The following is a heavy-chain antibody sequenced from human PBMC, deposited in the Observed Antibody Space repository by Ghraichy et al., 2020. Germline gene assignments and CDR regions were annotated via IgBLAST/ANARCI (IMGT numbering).Heavy chain of an antibody. D-gene: IGHD6-25*01. Sequence: GGSLRLSCAASGFTFMNNYMIWVRQAPGKGLEWVSLIYAGGTTDYRPSLKGSFATSRDNTKNTLDLQRNSLRVEDTGVYFCATRITAASGFDIWGLGTMVTVSS. J-gene: IGHJ3*02. CDR2: IYAGGTT. CDR3: ATRITAASGFDI. CDR1: GFTFMNNY. V-gene: IGHV3-66*01.